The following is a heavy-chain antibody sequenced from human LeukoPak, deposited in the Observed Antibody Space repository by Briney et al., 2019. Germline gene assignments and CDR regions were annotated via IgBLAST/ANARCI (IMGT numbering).Heavy chain of an antibody. CDR3: TRDGYSRSWSGWFDP. V-gene: IGHV3-49*03. CDR1: GFTFGDYA. J-gene: IGHJ5*02. D-gene: IGHD6-13*01. Sequence: GGSLRLSCTASGFTFGDYAMSWFRQAPGKGLERVGFIRSKAYGGTTEYAASVKGRFTISRDDSKSIAYLQMNSLKTEDTAVYYCTRDGYSRSWSGWFDPWGQGTLVTVSS. CDR2: IRSKAYGGTT.